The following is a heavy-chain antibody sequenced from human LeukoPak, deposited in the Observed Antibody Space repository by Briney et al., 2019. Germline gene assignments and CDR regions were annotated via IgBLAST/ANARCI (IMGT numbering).Heavy chain of an antibody. Sequence: PSETLSLTCTVSGGSVSSGSYYWSWIRQPPGKGLEWIGYIYYSGSTNYNPSLKSRVTISVDTSKNQFSLKLSSVTAADTAVYYCARMRELTYYYDSSGYYPSYYFDYWGQGTLVTVPS. D-gene: IGHD3-22*01. CDR2: IYYSGST. J-gene: IGHJ4*02. CDR3: ARMRELTYYYDSSGYYPSYYFDY. CDR1: GGSVSSGSYY. V-gene: IGHV4-61*01.